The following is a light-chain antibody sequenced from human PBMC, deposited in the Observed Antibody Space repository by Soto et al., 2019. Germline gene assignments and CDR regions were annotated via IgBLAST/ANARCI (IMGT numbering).Light chain of an antibody. J-gene: IGKJ1*01. CDR1: QSVSSY. V-gene: IGKV3-15*01. CDR2: GAS. CDR3: QQYNNWPRT. Sequence: IGLKQSPATLSLYPGERATLSCRASQSVSSYLAWYQQKPGQAPRLLIYGASTRATGIPARFSGSGSGTEFTLTINSLQSEDFAVYYCQQYNNWPRTFGQGTKVDIK.